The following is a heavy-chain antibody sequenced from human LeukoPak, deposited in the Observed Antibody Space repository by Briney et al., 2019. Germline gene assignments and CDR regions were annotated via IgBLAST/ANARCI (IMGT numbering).Heavy chain of an antibody. V-gene: IGHV3-21*01. CDR1: GFTFSSYS. D-gene: IGHD2-15*01. CDR3: ARDQGYCSGGSCYSYYGMDV. Sequence: PGGSLRLSCAASGFTFSSYSMNWVRQAPGKGLEWVSSISSSSSYIYYADSVKGRFTISRDNAKNSLYLQMNSLRAEDTAVYYCARDQGYCSGGSCYSYYGMDVWGQGTTVTVSS. J-gene: IGHJ6*02. CDR2: ISSSSSYI.